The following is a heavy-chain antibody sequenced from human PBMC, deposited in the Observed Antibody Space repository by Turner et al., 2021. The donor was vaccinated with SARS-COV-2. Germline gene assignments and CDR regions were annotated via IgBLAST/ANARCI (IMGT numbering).Heavy chain of an antibody. J-gene: IGHJ5*02. V-gene: IGHV4-59*01. CDR2: IHYSGST. CDR1: GGFISGDY. CDR3: ARAHYPGSLFRFDP. Sequence: QVQLQESGPGLVKPSETLSLICSVSGGFISGDYWSWIRQPPGKGLEWIGNIHYSGSTNYNPSLKSRVTVSVDTSKNQFSLKLSSVTAADTAVYYWARAHYPGSLFRFDPWGQGPWSPSPQ. D-gene: IGHD2-21*01.